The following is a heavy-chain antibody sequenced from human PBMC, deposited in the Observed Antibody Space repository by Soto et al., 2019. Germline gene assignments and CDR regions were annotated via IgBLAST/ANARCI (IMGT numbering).Heavy chain of an antibody. CDR1: GGTFSSYA. V-gene: IGHV1-69*13. Sequence: GASVKVSSKASGGTFSSYAISWVRQAPEQGLEWMGGIIPIFGTANYAQKFQGRVTITADESTSTAYMELSSLRSEDTAVYYCARDDPGLLVKRPDYYYGMDVWGQGTTVTVSS. J-gene: IGHJ6*02. CDR2: IIPIFGTA. CDR3: ARDDPGLLVKRPDYYYGMDV. D-gene: IGHD2-21*01.